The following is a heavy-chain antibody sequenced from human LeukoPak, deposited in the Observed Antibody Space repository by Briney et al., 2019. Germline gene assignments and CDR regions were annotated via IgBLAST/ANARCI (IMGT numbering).Heavy chain of an antibody. Sequence: PSETLSLTCTVSGGSISSHYWSWIRQPPGKGLEGIGYIYYSGSTNYNPSLKSRVTISVDTSKNQFSLKLSSVTAADTAVYYCARDLVVSGIDYWGQGTLVTVSS. D-gene: IGHD3-22*01. CDR2: IYYSGST. V-gene: IGHV4-59*11. CDR3: ARDLVVSGIDY. J-gene: IGHJ4*02. CDR1: GGSISSHY.